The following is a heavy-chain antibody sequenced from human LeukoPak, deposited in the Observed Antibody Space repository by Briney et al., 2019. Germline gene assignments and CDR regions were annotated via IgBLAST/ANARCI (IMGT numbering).Heavy chain of an antibody. V-gene: IGHV4-39*01. J-gene: IGHJ4*02. CDR2: IYYSGST. CDR1: GGSISSSSYY. Sequence: PSETLSLTCTVSGGSISSSSYYWGWIRQPPGKGLEWIGSIYYSGSTYYNPSLKSRFIISVDTSKNQYSLKLSSVTATDTAVDHCARSLAAMVVTEEGGYFDYWGQGTLVTVSS. CDR3: ARSLAAMVVTEEGGYFDY. D-gene: IGHD4-23*01.